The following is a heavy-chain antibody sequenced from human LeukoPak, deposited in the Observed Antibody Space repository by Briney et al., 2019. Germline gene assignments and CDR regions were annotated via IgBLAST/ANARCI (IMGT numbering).Heavy chain of an antibody. Sequence: PGGSLRLSCAASGFTVSINYISWVRQAPGKGLEWVSVIYSGGSTYYADSVKGRFTISRDNSKNTLYLQMNSLRAEDTAVYYCARGLERSGYYSDYYYYGMDVWGQGTTVTVSS. CDR2: IYSGGST. J-gene: IGHJ6*02. CDR1: GFTVSINY. D-gene: IGHD3-22*01. CDR3: ARGLERSGYYSDYYYYGMDV. V-gene: IGHV3-53*01.